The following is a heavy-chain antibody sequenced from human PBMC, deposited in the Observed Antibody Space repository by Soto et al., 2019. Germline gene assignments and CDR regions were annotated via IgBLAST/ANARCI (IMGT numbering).Heavy chain of an antibody. V-gene: IGHV1-18*01. D-gene: IGHD2-15*01. CDR1: GYTFTSYG. Sequence: QVQLVQSGAEVKKPGASVKVSCKASGYTFTSYGISWVRQAPGQGLEWMGWISAYNGNTNYAQKLQGRVTMTTDTSTSTAYMELRSLRSDDTAVYYCEGDSPVVAATSISDYWGQGNLVTASS. CDR2: ISAYNGNT. CDR3: EGDSPVVAATSISDY. J-gene: IGHJ4*02.